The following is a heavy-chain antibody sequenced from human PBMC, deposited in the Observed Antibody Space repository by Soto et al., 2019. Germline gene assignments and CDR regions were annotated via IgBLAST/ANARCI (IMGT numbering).Heavy chain of an antibody. D-gene: IGHD6-19*01. Sequence: EVQLVESGGDLVQPGGSLRLSCAASGFTFSTYWMNWVRQAPGKGLVWVSRINSDGSSTYYADSVKGRFTISRDNAKNTLYLQMNSLRAEDTAVYYCAREDSSGWSLDCWGQGTLVTVSS. V-gene: IGHV3-74*01. CDR1: GFTFSTYW. CDR3: AREDSSGWSLDC. J-gene: IGHJ4*02. CDR2: INSDGSST.